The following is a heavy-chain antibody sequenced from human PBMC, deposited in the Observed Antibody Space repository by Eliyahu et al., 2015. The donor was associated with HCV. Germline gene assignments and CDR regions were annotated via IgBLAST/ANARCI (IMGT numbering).Heavy chain of an antibody. CDR2: ISGSGGSA. CDR1: DSPXVAXX. V-gene: IGHV3-23*01. J-gene: IGHJ4*02. Sequence: EVQLLESGGGLVQPGGSXRLSXCSLDSPXVAXXMIWFRQAPGKGLEWVSTISGSGGSAYYADSVKGHFTISRDNSKNTLYLQMNSLRAEDTAVYYCAKAMIGSSGQLRGGVDYWGQGTLVTVSS. CDR3: AKAMIGSSGQLRGGVDY. D-gene: IGHD3-22*01.